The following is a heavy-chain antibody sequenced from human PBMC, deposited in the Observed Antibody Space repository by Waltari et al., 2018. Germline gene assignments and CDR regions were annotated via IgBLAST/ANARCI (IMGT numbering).Heavy chain of an antibody. J-gene: IGHJ4*02. V-gene: IGHV3-21*01. CDR3: ARGPRVEQIQLWLSVDY. Sequence: EVQLVESGGGLVKPGGSLRLSCAASGFTFSSYSMNWVRQAPGKGLEWVSSISSSSSYIYDADSVKGRFTISRDNAKNSLYLQMNSLRAEDTAVYYCARGPRVEQIQLWLSVDYWGQGTLVTVSS. CDR1: GFTFSSYS. CDR2: ISSSSSYI. D-gene: IGHD5-18*01.